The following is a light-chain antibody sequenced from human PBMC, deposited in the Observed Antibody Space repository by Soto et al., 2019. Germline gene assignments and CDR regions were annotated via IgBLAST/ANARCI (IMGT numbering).Light chain of an antibody. V-gene: IGKV3-20*01. CDR1: QSVSSSF. CDR3: QQYGSSPLT. CDR2: GAS. J-gene: IGKJ4*01. Sequence: EIVLTQSPGTLSLSPGERATLSCRASQSVSSSFLAWYQQKPGQAPRLLIYGASSRATGIPDRFSGSGSGTDFTLTISRLEPEDVAVYYCQQYGSSPLTFGGRTKLEIK.